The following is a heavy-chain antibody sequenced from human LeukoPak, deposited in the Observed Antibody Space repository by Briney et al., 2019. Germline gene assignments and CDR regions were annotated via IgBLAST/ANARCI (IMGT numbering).Heavy chain of an antibody. CDR1: GYTFTGYY. V-gene: IGHV1-2*02. CDR2: INPNSGGT. CDR3: ARDSDAAYNWNYSPSGY. J-gene: IGHJ4*02. Sequence: ASVKVSCKASGYTFTGYYMHWVRQAPGQGLEWMGWINPNSGGTNYAQKFQGRVTMTRDTSISTAYMELSRLRSDGTAVYYCARDSDAAYNWNYSPSGYWGQGTLVTVSS. D-gene: IGHD1-7*01.